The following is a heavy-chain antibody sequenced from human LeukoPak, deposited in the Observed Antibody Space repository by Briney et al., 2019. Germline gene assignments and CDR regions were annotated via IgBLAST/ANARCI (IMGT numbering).Heavy chain of an antibody. J-gene: IGHJ4*02. CDR2: INTDGSST. CDR3: ATDGILSSGWYVFTLVPGPHLDY. Sequence: TGGSLRLSCAASGFTFSSYGMSWVRQAPGKGLVWVSRINTDGSSTNYADSVKGRFTISRDNSKNTLYLQMNSLRAEDTAVYYCATDGILSSGWYVFTLVPGPHLDYWGQGTLVTVSS. CDR1: GFTFSSYG. D-gene: IGHD6-19*01. V-gene: IGHV3-23*01.